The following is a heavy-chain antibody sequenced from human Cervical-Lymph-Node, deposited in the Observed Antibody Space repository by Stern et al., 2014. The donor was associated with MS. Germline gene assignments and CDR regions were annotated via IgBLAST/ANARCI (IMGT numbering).Heavy chain of an antibody. CDR3: AKGDNWRRLNP. J-gene: IGHJ5*02. D-gene: IGHD1-20*01. CDR1: GFTFSAYG. CDR2: ISADGTLK. Sequence: VPLEESGGGVVQPRRTLRLSCAASGFTFSAYGMHWVRQAPGKGMERVAVISADGTLKFYGDSVKGRFTISRDNSKNTLFLQMNSLRAEDTAVYYCAKGDNWRRLNPWGQGTLVTVSS. V-gene: IGHV3-30*18.